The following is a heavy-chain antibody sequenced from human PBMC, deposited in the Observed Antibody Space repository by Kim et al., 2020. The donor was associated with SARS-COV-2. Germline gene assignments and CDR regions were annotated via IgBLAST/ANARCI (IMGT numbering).Heavy chain of an antibody. CDR2: ISYDGRNE. CDR3: AKDQGVFTPYYYMDV. Sequence: GGSLRLSCAASGFTFKNYAVHWVRQAPGKGLEWVAVISYDGRNEYYADSVRGRFTISRDNSRNTLYIQMNNLRPDDTAAYYCAKDQGVFTPYYYMDVWGRGTTVTV. CDR1: GFTFKNYA. D-gene: IGHD2-15*01. J-gene: IGHJ6*03. V-gene: IGHV3-30*18.